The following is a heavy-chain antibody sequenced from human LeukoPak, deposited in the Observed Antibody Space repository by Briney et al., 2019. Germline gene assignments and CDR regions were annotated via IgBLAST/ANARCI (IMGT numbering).Heavy chain of an antibody. CDR1: GYTLAALS. Sequence: ASVKVSCKVSGYTLAALSMPCVRQAPGKGLEWMGGFDPEDGETIYAQKFQGRVTMTEDTSTDTAYMELSSLRSEDTAVYYCATATSETIFGALNYGMDVWGQGTTVTVSS. D-gene: IGHD3-3*01. CDR2: FDPEDGET. V-gene: IGHV1-24*01. CDR3: ATATSETIFGALNYGMDV. J-gene: IGHJ6*02.